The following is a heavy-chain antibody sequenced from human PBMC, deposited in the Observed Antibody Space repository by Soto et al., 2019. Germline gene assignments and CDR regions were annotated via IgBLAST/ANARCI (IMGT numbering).Heavy chain of an antibody. J-gene: IGHJ4*02. Sequence: QVQLVESGGGVVQPGRSLRLSCAASGFRFSSYGMHWVRQAPGKGLGLEWVAVIWYDGSKKYYAEYVKGRFTISRDNSKNTLYLQMNSLRAEDTAVYYCARDLNYYDSSANGYFDYWGQGILVAVSS. CDR3: ARDLNYYDSSANGYFDY. CDR2: IWYDGSKK. V-gene: IGHV3-33*01. D-gene: IGHD3-22*01. CDR1: GFRFSSYG.